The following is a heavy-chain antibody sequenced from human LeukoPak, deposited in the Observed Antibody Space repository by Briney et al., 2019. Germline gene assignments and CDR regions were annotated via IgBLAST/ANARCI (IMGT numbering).Heavy chain of an antibody. CDR1: GGSISSYY. CDR2: IYTSGST. D-gene: IGHD3-10*01. J-gene: IGHJ5*02. CDR3: ARDGITMVRGYDIPNWFDP. V-gene: IGHV4-4*07. Sequence: SETLSLTCTVSGGSISSYYWSWIRQPAGKGLEWIGRIYTSGSTNYNPSLKSRVTMSVDTSKNQFSLKLSSVTAADTAVCYCARDGITMVRGYDIPNWFDPWGQGTLVTVSS.